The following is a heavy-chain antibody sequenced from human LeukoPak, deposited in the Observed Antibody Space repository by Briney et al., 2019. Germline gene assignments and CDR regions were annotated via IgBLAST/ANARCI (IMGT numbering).Heavy chain of an antibody. V-gene: IGHV3-33*01. D-gene: IGHD3-22*01. CDR1: GFTFSSYG. Sequence: GGSLRLSCVASGFTFSSYGMHWARQAPGKGLEWVAVIWYDGSNKYYADSVKGRFTISRDNSKNTLYLQMNSLRAEDTAVYYCARDGDYYDSSGYYQDYWGQGTLVTVSS. CDR2: IWYDGSNK. CDR3: ARDGDYYDSSGYYQDY. J-gene: IGHJ4*02.